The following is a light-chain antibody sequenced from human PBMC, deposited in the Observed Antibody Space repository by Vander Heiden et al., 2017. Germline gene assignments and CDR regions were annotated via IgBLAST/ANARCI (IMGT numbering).Light chain of an antibody. CDR1: SSDIGSYNY. J-gene: IGLJ3*02. CDR3: SSYTTSGTLV. V-gene: IGLV2-14*01. Sequence: QPTLTQPASVSVTPGQTTTISCTGTSSDIGSYNYVSWYQQHPGKAPKLMFYEVSNRPSGVSNRFSGSKSGNTASLTISGLQAEDEADYYCSSYTTSGTLVFGGGTKLTVL. CDR2: EVS.